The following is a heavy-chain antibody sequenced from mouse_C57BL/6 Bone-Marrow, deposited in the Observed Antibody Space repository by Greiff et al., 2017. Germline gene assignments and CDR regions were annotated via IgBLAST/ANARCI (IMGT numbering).Heavy chain of an antibody. V-gene: IGHV14-4*01. CDR1: GFNIKDDY. J-gene: IGHJ2*01. Sequence: VQLQQSGAELVRPGASVKLSCTASGFNIKDDYMHWVKQRPEQGLEWIGWLDPENGDTEYASKFQGKATITADTSSNTAYLQLSSLTSEDTAVYYCTSYYGSSYNYWGQGTTLTVSS. CDR2: LDPENGDT. CDR3: TSYYGSSYNY. D-gene: IGHD1-1*01.